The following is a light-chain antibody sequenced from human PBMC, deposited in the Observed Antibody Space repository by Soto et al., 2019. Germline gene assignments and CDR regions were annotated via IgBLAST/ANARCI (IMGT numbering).Light chain of an antibody. Sequence: QSALTQPASVSGSPGQSITISCTGTSSDVGGYNYVSWYQQYPGKAPKLMIYEVSNRPSGVSNRFSGSKSGNTASLTISGLQAEDEADYYVSSFTSTHTGVFGGGTKLTVL. CDR1: SSDVGGYNY. V-gene: IGLV2-14*01. CDR2: EVS. J-gene: IGLJ3*02. CDR3: SSFTSTHTGV.